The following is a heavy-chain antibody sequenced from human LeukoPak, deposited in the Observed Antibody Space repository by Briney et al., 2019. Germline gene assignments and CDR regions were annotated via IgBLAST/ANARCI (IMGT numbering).Heavy chain of an antibody. CDR3: AKDPYGATAH. J-gene: IGHJ4*02. D-gene: IGHD4-17*01. V-gene: IGHV3-30*18. CDR2: ISYDGTFE. CDR1: GFTFSTFG. Sequence: GRSLRLSCAASGFTFSTFGMHWVRQGPGKGLEWVAIISYDGTFEYYVDSAKGRFTISRDNSKNTLYLQMNSLRAEDTAVYYCAKDPYGATAHWGQGALVTVSS.